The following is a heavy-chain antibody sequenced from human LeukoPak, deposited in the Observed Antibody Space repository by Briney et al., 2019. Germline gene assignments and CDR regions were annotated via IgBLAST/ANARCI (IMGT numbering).Heavy chain of an antibody. D-gene: IGHD6-6*01. Sequence: SETLSLTCTVSGYPISRGYYWGWIRQPPGKGLEWIGSVHHSGSTYQNPSLKSRVTISLDTSKNPFSLKLSSVTAADTAVYYCARDWYSSSSAGQIFDYWGQGTLVTVSS. CDR3: ARDWYSSSSAGQIFDY. V-gene: IGHV4-38-2*02. CDR1: GYPISRGYY. CDR2: VHHSGST. J-gene: IGHJ4*02.